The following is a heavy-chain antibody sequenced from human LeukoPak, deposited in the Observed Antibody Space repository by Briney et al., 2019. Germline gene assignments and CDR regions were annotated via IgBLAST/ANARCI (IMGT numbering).Heavy chain of an antibody. D-gene: IGHD5-24*01. CDR3: VRRGDGYPYYFDY. CDR2: IHYGGNT. J-gene: IGHJ4*02. CDR1: GGSISSYY. Sequence: SETLSLTCTVSGGSISSYYWTWIRQPPGKGLEWIGYIHYGGNTDYNPSLKSRLTISVDTSKNQFSLKLSSVTAADAAVYYCVRRGDGYPYYFDYWGQGTLVTVSS. V-gene: IGHV4-59*12.